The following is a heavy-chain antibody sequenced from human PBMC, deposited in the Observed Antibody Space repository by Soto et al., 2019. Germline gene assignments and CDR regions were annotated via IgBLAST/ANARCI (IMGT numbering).Heavy chain of an antibody. V-gene: IGHV4-39*01. J-gene: IGHJ3*02. CDR2: IYYSGST. D-gene: IGHD5-12*01. Sequence: QLQLQESGPGLVKPSETLSLTCTVSGGSISSSSYYWGWIRQPPGKGLGWIGSIYYSGSTYYNPSLKSRXXIXVXXSKNQFSLKLSSVTAADTAVYYCARHIVVTRAFDIWGQGTMVTVSS. CDR3: ARHIVVTRAFDI. CDR1: GGSISSSSYY.